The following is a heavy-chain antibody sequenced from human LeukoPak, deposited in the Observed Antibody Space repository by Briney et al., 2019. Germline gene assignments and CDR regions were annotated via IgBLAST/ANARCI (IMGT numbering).Heavy chain of an antibody. J-gene: IGHJ1*01. CDR3: TRRSRVRRYFQH. D-gene: IGHD1-1*01. V-gene: IGHV3-49*04. Sequence: PGGSLRLSCAASGFTFSSYAMSWVRQAPGKGLEWVGFIRSKAYGGTTEYAASVKGRFTISRDDSKSIAYLQMNSLKTEDTAVYYCTRRSRVRRYFQHWGQGTLVTVSS. CDR1: GFTFSSYA. CDR2: IRSKAYGGTT.